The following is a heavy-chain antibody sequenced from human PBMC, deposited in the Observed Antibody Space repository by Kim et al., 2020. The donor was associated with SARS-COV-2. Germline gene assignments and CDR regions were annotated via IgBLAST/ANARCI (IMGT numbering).Heavy chain of an antibody. Sequence: PAFQGRVTISADKSISTAYLQWSSLKASDTAMYYCARFGFGELFYYYGMDVWGQGTTVTVSS. CDR3: ARFGFGELFYYYGMDV. J-gene: IGHJ6*02. D-gene: IGHD3-10*01. V-gene: IGHV5-51*01.